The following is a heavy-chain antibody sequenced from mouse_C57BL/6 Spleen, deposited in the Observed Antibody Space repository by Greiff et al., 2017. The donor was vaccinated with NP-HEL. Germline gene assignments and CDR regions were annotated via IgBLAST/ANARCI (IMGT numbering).Heavy chain of an antibody. D-gene: IGHD1-1*02. CDR2: IDPENGDT. CDR3: TRRNHYLYAVDY. Sequence: VQLQQSGAELVRPGASVKLSCTASGFNIKDDYMHWVKQRPEQGLEWIGWIDPENGDTEYASKFQGKATITADTSSNTAYLQLSSLTSEDTAVYYCTRRNHYLYAVDYWGQGTSVTVSS. V-gene: IGHV14-4*01. CDR1: GFNIKDDY. J-gene: IGHJ4*01.